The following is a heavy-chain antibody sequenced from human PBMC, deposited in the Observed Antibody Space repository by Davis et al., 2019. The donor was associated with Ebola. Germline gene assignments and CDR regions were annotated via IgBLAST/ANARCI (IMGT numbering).Heavy chain of an antibody. V-gene: IGHV1-24*01. CDR1: GYTLTELS. CDR3: ARVGTGGIAALTFDY. J-gene: IGHJ4*02. CDR2: FDPEDGET. D-gene: IGHD6-13*01. Sequence: ASVKVSCKVSGYTLTELSMHWVRQAPGTGLEWMGGFDPEDGETIYAQKFQGRVTMTEDTSTDTACMELSSLRSEDTAVYYCARVGTGGIAALTFDYWGQGTLVTVSS.